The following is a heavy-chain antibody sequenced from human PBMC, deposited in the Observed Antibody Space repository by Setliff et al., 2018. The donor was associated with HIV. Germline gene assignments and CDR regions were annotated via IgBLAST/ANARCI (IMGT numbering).Heavy chain of an antibody. Sequence: ASVKVSCKASGYTFSAYAIHWVRQAPGQRLEWMGWINAGNGITKYSQKLQGRVTFTRDTFASTAYMELSSLRSEDTAVYYCARPVGAMGFDPWGQGTLVTVSS. CDR1: GYTFSAYA. CDR3: ARPVGAMGFDP. CDR2: INAGNGIT. V-gene: IGHV1-3*01. J-gene: IGHJ5*02. D-gene: IGHD1-26*01.